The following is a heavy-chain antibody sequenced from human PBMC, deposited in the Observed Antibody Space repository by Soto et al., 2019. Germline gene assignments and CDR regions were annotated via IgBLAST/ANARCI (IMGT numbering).Heavy chain of an antibody. CDR1: GFTFSSYE. V-gene: IGHV3-48*03. CDR3: ARGTFGVGPNFDY. J-gene: IGHJ4*02. D-gene: IGHD3-3*01. CDR2: ISSSGSTI. Sequence: EVQLVESGGGLVQPGGSLRLSCAASGFTFSSYEMNWVRQAPGKGLEWVSYISSSGSTIYYADSVKGRFTISRDNAKNSLYLQMNSLRAEDTAVDYCARGTFGVGPNFDYWGQGTLVTVSS.